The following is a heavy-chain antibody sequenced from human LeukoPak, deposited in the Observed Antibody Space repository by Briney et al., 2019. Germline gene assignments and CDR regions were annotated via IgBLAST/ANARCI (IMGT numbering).Heavy chain of an antibody. D-gene: IGHD4-17*01. CDR2: ISGSGGST. CDR1: GFTFSSYA. Sequence: GGSLRLSCAASGFTFSSYAMSWVRRAPGKGLEWVSAISGSGGSTYYADSVKGRFTISRDNSKNTLYLQMNSPRAEDTAVYYCAKASDYGDLNYYYYYGMDVWGKGTTVTVSS. CDR3: AKASDYGDLNYYYYYGMDV. V-gene: IGHV3-23*01. J-gene: IGHJ6*04.